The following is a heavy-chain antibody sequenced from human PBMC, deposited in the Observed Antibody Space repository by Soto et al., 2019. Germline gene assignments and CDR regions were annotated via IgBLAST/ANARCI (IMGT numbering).Heavy chain of an antibody. Sequence: ASVKVSCQASGGTFSSYAISWVRQAPGQGLEWMGGIIPILGIANYAQKFQGRVTITADKSTSTAYMELSSLRSEDTAVYYCARDQRGSYRRYYYYGMDVWGQGTTVTVSS. V-gene: IGHV1-69*10. CDR2: IIPILGIA. D-gene: IGHD1-26*01. CDR3: ARDQRGSYRRYYYYGMDV. CDR1: GGTFSSYA. J-gene: IGHJ6*02.